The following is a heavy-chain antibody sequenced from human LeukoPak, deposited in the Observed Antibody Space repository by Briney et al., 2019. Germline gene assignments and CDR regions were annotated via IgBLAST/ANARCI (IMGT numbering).Heavy chain of an antibody. Sequence: GGSLRLSCAASGFTFTSFGMHWVRQAPGKGLEWVAVISYDGSSGYYADSVKGRFTISRDNSKNTLYLQMNSLRPEDTAGYYCAKTYYDFWSGYYDYWGQGTLVTVSS. CDR3: AKTYYDFWSGYYDY. J-gene: IGHJ4*02. V-gene: IGHV3-30*18. CDR1: GFTFTSFG. CDR2: ISYDGSSG. D-gene: IGHD3-3*01.